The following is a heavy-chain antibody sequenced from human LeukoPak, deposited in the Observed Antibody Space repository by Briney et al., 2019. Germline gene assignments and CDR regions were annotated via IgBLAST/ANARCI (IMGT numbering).Heavy chain of an antibody. CDR3: ARSPHILTGENFDY. CDR1: GYTFTCYY. V-gene: IGHV1-2*02. CDR2: IKPNSGGT. J-gene: IGHJ4*02. D-gene: IGHD3-9*01. Sequence: ASVKVSCKASGYTFTCYYMHWVRQAPGPGLEWMGWIKPNSGGTNYAQKFQGRVTMTRDTSITTAYMEMSRLRSDDTALYYCARSPHILTGENFDYWGQGTLVTVSS.